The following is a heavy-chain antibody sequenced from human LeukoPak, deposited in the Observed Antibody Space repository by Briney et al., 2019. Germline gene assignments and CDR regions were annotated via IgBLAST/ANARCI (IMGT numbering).Heavy chain of an antibody. V-gene: IGHV3-23*01. CDR1: GFTFSSYA. Sequence: GGSLRLSCAASGFTFSSYAMNWVRQAPGKGLEWVSAISGSGGSTYYADSVKGRFTISRDNSKNTLSLQMNSLRAEDTAVYYCAKDQEKDHYYGSGSDYWGQGTLVTVSS. CDR2: ISGSGGST. J-gene: IGHJ4*02. D-gene: IGHD3-10*01. CDR3: AKDQEKDHYYGSGSDY.